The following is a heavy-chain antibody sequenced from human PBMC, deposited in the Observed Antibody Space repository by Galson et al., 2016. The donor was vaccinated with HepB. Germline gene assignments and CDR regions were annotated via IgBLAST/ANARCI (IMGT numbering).Heavy chain of an antibody. V-gene: IGHV2-70*01. CDR1: GFSLSTSGMC. J-gene: IGHJ6*02. CDR2: VDWDDDK. CDR3: ARARRGHYYGGYYYYGMDV. Sequence: PALVKPTQTLTMTCTFSGFSLSTSGMCVSWIRQPPGKALEWLALVDWDDDKFYSTSLKTRLTISKDTSKNQVVLKMTNMDPVDTGTYYCARARRGHYYGGYYYYGMDVWGQGTTVTVSS. D-gene: IGHD3-10*01.